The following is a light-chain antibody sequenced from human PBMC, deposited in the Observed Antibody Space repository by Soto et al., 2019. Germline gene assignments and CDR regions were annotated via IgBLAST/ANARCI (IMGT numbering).Light chain of an antibody. V-gene: IGKV3-20*01. CDR2: GAS. Sequence: EIVLTQSPGTLSLSPGERATLSCRASQSVSSSYLARYQPKPGQAPRLLIYGASSRATGIPDRFSGSGSGTDFTLTISRLEPGDFAVYYCQQYGSSHLTFGPGTKVDIK. CDR1: QSVSSSY. CDR3: QQYGSSHLT. J-gene: IGKJ3*01.